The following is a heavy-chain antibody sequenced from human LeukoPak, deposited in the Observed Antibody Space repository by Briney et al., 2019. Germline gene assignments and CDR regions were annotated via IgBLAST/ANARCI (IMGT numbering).Heavy chain of an antibody. J-gene: IGHJ4*02. CDR1: GCTFSTYA. V-gene: IGHV1-69*06. CDR2: IIPIFGTA. Sequence: SVKVSCKTSGCTFSTYAISWVRQAPGQGLEWIGGIIPIFGTANYAQKFQGRVTITADKSTSTAYMELSSLRSEDTAVYYCARGPTAVAGTAFDYWGQGTLDTVSS. D-gene: IGHD6-19*01. CDR3: ARGPTAVAGTAFDY.